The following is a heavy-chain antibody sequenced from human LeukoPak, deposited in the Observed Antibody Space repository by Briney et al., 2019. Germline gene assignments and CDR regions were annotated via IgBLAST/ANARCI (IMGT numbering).Heavy chain of an antibody. J-gene: IGHJ3*02. CDR2: IYYSGST. CDR1: GGSISSGSYY. D-gene: IGHD3-10*01. CDR3: ARGVLWFGELFRDAFDI. V-gene: IGHV4-39*07. Sequence: SETLSLTCTVSGGSISSGSYYWSWIRQPAGKGLEWIGSIYYSGSTYYNPSLKSRVTISVDTSKNQFSLKLSSVTAADTAVYYCARGVLWFGELFRDAFDIWGQGTMVTVSS.